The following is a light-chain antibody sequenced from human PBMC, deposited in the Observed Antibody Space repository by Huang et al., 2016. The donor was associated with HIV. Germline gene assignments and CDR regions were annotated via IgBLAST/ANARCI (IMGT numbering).Light chain of an antibody. J-gene: IGKJ4*01. CDR2: DAS. CDR1: QSLSSSY. CDR3: QQYGSSPLT. Sequence: EIVLTQSPATLSFSPGERATLSCGASQSLSSSYLAWYQQKPGLAPRLLIYDASNRATGIPDRFRGSGSGTDFTLTISRLEPEDFAVYYCQQYGSSPLTFGGGTKVEIK. V-gene: IGKV3D-20*01.